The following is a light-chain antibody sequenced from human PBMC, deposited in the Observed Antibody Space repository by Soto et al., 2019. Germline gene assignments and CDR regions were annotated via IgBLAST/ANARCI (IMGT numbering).Light chain of an antibody. CDR2: AAS. CDR3: QQSDSYPYT. CDR1: QSITNY. J-gene: IGKJ2*01. Sequence: DIQMTQSPSSLSVSVGDRVTITCRASQSITNYLNWYQQKPGKAPKLLVYAASSLQSGVPSRFSGNGSGTDFTLTIISLQPEDFASYCCQQSDSYPYTFGQGTKLEI. V-gene: IGKV1-39*01.